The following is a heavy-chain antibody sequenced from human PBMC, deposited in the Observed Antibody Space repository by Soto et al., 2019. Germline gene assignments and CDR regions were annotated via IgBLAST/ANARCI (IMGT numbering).Heavy chain of an antibody. CDR2: INHLGSI. CDR1: GGFLSDYF. CDR3: ASGGKSHGDYFYFMDV. J-gene: IGHJ6*03. Sequence: SETFSLTCVVSGGFLSDYFWSWILQPPGMALEWIGEINHLGSINYNPSLKSRVTMSVDTSKNQFSLTLNSVTAADTATYYCASGGKSHGDYFYFMDVLYRGTSVIGS. V-gene: IGHV4-34*01.